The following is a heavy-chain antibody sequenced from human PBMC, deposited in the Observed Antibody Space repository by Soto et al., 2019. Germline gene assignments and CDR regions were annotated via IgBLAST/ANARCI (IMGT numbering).Heavy chain of an antibody. J-gene: IGHJ5*02. CDR3: ARDFSDFWSGYYRRDNWFDP. CDR2: IYYSGST. V-gene: IGHV4-59*01. Sequence: PSETLSLTCTVSGGSISSYYWSWIRQPPGKGLEWIGYIYYSGSTNYNPSLKSRVTISVDTSKNQFSLKLSSVTAADTAVYYCARDFSDFWSGYYRRDNWFDPWGQGTLVTVSS. CDR1: GGSISSYY. D-gene: IGHD3-3*01.